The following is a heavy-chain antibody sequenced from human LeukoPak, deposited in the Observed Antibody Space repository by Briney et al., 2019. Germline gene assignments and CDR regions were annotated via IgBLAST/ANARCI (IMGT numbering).Heavy chain of an antibody. J-gene: IGHJ4*02. V-gene: IGHV1-2*02. CDR2: INPNGGGT. Sequence: ASVKVSCKASGGTFSSFAISWVRQAPGQGLQWMGWINPNGGGTNYEEEFRGRVTMTRDTSLSTAYMDLSSLTSDDTAVYYCAAWPSGGQGFDCWGQGTLVTVSS. D-gene: IGHD3-10*01. CDR3: AAWPSGGQGFDC. CDR1: GGTFSSFA.